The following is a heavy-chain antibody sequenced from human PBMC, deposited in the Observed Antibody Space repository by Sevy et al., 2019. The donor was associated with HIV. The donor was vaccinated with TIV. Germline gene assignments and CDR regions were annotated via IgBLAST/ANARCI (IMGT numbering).Heavy chain of an antibody. D-gene: IGHD1-26*01. CDR1: GFTFSSYW. Sequence: GGSLILSCAASGFTFSSYWMSWVRHAPGKGLEWVANIKQDGSEKYYVDSVKGRFTISRDNAKNSLYLQMNSLRVEDTAVYYCARDADSGSYYIDYWGQGTLVTVSS. V-gene: IGHV3-7*01. CDR2: IKQDGSEK. J-gene: IGHJ4*02. CDR3: ARDADSGSYYIDY.